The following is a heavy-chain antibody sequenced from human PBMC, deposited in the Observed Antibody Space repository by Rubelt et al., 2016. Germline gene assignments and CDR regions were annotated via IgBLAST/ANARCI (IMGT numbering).Heavy chain of an antibody. CDR1: GYTFTSYD. V-gene: IGHV1-8*01. J-gene: IGHJ3*01. CDR2: MNPNSGNT. CDR3: ERGIPKTGGYSRDAFDL. Sequence: QVQLVQSGAEVKKPGASVKVSCKTSGYTFTSYDINWVRQATGQGLEWMGWMNPNSGNTGFAQKFQGRVTMTRITSISTAYMELSSLGSENTAVYYCERGIPKTGGYSRDAFDLWCQGTMVTVSS. D-gene: IGHD4-23*01.